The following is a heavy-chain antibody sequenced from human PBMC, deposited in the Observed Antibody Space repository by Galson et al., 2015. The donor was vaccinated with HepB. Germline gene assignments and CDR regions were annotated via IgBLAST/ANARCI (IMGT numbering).Heavy chain of an antibody. D-gene: IGHD3-10*01. V-gene: IGHV1-69*06. CDR2: IIPFFGEP. Sequence: SVKVSCKGSRDTFSNYAISWVRQAPGRGLEWMGGIIPFFGEPNYARRLQGRLIITADTSRNTAYMELRSLRSEDTAMYYCARSSIGHTYDATGWFEKRFDTWGQGTLVTVSS. CDR1: RDTFSNYA. CDR3: ARSSIGHTYDATGWFEKRFDT. J-gene: IGHJ5*02.